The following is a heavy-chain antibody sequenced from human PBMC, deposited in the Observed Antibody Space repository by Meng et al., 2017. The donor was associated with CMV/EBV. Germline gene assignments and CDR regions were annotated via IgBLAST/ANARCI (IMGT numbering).Heavy chain of an antibody. CDR2: IYYSGST. D-gene: IGHD3-3*01. V-gene: IGHV4-39*07. J-gene: IGHJ6*02. Sequence: SETLSLTCTVSGGSISSSSYYWGWIRQPPGTGLEWIGSIYYSGSTYYNPSLKSRVTISVDTSNNQFSLKLSSVTAADTAVYYCARDNTIFGVDARGMDVWGQGKTVTVSS. CDR3: ARDNTIFGVDARGMDV. CDR1: GGSISSSSYY.